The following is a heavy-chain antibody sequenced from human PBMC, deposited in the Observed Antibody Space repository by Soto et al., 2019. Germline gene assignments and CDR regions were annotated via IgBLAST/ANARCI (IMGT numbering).Heavy chain of an antibody. Sequence: PSETLSLTCTVSGGSISSYYWSWIRQPPGKGLEWIGYIYYSGSTNYNPSLKSRVTISVDTSKNQFSLRLSSVTAADTAVYYCAGDAGGSGSHYGMDVWGQGTTVTVSS. V-gene: IGHV4-59*01. J-gene: IGHJ6*02. CDR3: AGDAGGSGSHYGMDV. CDR1: GGSISSYY. CDR2: IYYSGST. D-gene: IGHD3-10*01.